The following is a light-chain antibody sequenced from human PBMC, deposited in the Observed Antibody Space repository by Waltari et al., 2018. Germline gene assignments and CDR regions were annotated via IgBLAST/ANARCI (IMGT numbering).Light chain of an antibody. J-gene: IGLJ2*01. CDR3: NSRDSSGNVV. CDR1: SLRSYY. Sequence: SSELTQDPAVSVALGQTVRITCQGDSLRSYYASWYQQKPGQAPVLVIYGKNNRPSGITDRFPGSSSGNTASLTSTGAQAEDEADYYCNSRDSSGNVVFGGGTKLTVL. V-gene: IGLV3-19*01. CDR2: GKN.